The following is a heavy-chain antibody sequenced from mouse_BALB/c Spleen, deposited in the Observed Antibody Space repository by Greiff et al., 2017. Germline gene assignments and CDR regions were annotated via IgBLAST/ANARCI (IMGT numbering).Heavy chain of an antibody. CDR2: IYPYNGGT. CDR1: GYTFTDYN. D-gene: IGHD3-3*01. J-gene: IGHJ4*01. CDR3: ARRANYYAMDY. V-gene: IGHV1S29*02. Sequence: EVQLQQSGPELVKPGASVKISCKASGYTFTDYNMHWVKQSHGKSLEWIGYIYPYNGGTGYNQKFKSKATLTVDNSSSTAYMELRSLTSEDSAVYYCARRANYYAMDYWGQGTSVTVSS.